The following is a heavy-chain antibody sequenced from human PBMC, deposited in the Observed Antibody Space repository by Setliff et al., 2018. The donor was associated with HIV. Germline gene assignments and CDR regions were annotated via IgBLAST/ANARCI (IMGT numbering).Heavy chain of an antibody. J-gene: IGHJ3*02. V-gene: IGHV1-24*01. CDR3: ATHNPLMSVTLVPRGGFDI. Sequence: ASVKVSCKVSGCTLTELSMHWVRQAPGKGLEWMGSFDPEDGETIYAQKFQGRLTMTEDTSTDTAYMELSSLRSDDTAVYYCATHNPLMSVTLVPRGGFDIWGQGTMVTVSS. D-gene: IGHD2-15*01. CDR2: FDPEDGET. CDR1: GCTLTELS.